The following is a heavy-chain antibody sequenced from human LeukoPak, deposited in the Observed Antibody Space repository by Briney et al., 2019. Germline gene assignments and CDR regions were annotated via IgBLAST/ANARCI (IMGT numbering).Heavy chain of an antibody. V-gene: IGHV1-8*01. Sequence: ASVXVSCKASGYTFTSYDINWVRQATGQGLEWMGWMNPNSGNTGYAQKFQGRVTMTRNTSISTAYMELSSLRSEDTAVYYFARVADGTYYYDSSGYYFDYWGQGTLVTVSS. CDR3: ARVADGTYYYDSSGYYFDY. CDR2: MNPNSGNT. J-gene: IGHJ4*02. D-gene: IGHD3-22*01. CDR1: GYTFTSYD.